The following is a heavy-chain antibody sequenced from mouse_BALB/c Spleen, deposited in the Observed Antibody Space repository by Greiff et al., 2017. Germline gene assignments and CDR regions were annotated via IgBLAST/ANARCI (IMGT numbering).Heavy chain of an antibody. CDR2: ISYSGST. V-gene: IGHV3-2*02. D-gene: IGHD1-2*01. CDR1: GYSITSDYA. CDR3: AREGATTASWFAY. J-gene: IGHJ3*01. Sequence: EVQLVESGPGLVKPSQSLSLTCTVTGYSITSDYAWNWIRQFPGNKLEWMGYISYSGSTSYNPSLKSRISITRDTSKNQFFLQLNSVTTEDTATYYCAREGATTASWFAYWGQGTLVTVSA.